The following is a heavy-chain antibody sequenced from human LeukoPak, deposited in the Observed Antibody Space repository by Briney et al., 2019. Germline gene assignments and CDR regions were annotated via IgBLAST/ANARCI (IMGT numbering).Heavy chain of an antibody. CDR1: GGSFSGYY. CDR3: ARELDAFDI. J-gene: IGHJ3*02. CDR2: IYYSGST. Sequence: PSETLSLTCAVYGGSFSGYYWSWIRQHPGKGLEWIGYIYYSGSTYYNPSLKSRVTISVDTSKNQFSLKLSSVTAADTAVYYCARELDAFDIWGQGTMVTVSS. V-gene: IGHV4-31*11.